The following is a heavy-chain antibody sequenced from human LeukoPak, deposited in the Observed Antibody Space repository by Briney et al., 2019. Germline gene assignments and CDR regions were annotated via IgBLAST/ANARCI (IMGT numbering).Heavy chain of an antibody. J-gene: IGHJ4*02. CDR2: ISRSGGTT. D-gene: IGHD5-24*01. V-gene: IGHV3-23*01. CDR1: GFTFSSYA. Sequence: PGGSLRLSCAASGFTFSSYAMSWVRQAPGKGLEWVAGISRSGGTTHYADSVKGRFTISRDNSKNTLYMQMDTLRVEDTAVYYCARDHKMATVTDYWGQGILVTVSS. CDR3: ARDHKMATVTDY.